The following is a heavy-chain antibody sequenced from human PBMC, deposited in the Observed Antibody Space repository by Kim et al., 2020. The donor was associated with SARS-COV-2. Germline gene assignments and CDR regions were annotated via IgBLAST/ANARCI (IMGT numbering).Heavy chain of an antibody. V-gene: IGHV3-9*01. CDR1: GFTFDDYA. J-gene: IGHJ4*02. CDR2: ISWNSGSI. Sequence: GGSLRLSCAASGFTFDDYAMHWVRQAPGKGLEWVSGISWNSGSIGYADSVKGRFTISRDNAKNSLYLQMNSLRAEDTALYYCAKDMMATTLYYFDYWGQGTLVTVSS. CDR3: AKDMMATTLYYFDY. D-gene: IGHD5-12*01.